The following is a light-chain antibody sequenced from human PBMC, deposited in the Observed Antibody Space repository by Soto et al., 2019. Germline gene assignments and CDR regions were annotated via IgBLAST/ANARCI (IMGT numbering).Light chain of an antibody. V-gene: IGKV3-11*01. CDR3: QQRSNWQLT. J-gene: IGKJ4*01. CDR2: DAP. Sequence: EIVLTQSPATLSLSPGERATLSCRASQSVSSYLAWYQQKPGQAPRLLIYDAPNRATGIPARFSGSGSGTDFTLTISSLEPEDFAVYYCQQRSNWQLTFGGGTKVDIK. CDR1: QSVSSY.